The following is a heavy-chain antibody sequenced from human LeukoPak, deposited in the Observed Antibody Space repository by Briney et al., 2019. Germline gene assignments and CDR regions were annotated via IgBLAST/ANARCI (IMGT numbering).Heavy chain of an antibody. V-gene: IGHV4-34*01. CDR1: GGSFSGYY. J-gene: IGHJ6*03. CDR2: INHSGST. CDR3: ARGLYCSSTSCYGYYYYMDV. D-gene: IGHD2-2*01. Sequence: SEALSLTCAVYGGSFSGYYWSWIRQPPGKGLEWIGEINHSGSTNYNPSLKSRVTISVDTSKSQFSLKLSSVTAADTAVYYCARGLYCSSTSCYGYYYYMDVWGKGTTVTVSS.